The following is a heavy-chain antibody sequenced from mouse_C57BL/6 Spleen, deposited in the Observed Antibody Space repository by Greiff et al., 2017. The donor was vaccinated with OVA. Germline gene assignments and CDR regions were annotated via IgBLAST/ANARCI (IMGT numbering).Heavy chain of an antibody. D-gene: IGHD2-1*01. Sequence: EVKLKQSGPELVKPGASVKISCKASGYTFTDYYMNWVKQSHGKSLEWIGDINPNNGGTSYNQKFKGKATLTVDKSSSTAYMELRSLTSEDSAVYYCAREDYYGNYGYAMDYWGQGTSVTVSS. CDR3: AREDYYGNYGYAMDY. J-gene: IGHJ4*01. V-gene: IGHV1-26*01. CDR1: GYTFTDYY. CDR2: INPNNGGT.